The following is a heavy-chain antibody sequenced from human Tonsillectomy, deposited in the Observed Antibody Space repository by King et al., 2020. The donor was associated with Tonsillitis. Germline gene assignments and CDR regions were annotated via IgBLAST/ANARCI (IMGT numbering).Heavy chain of an antibody. CDR2: ISPNSGGT. J-gene: IGHJ5*02. CDR3: AREGGVAAASSEAWFDP. V-gene: IGHV1-2*02. D-gene: IGHD6-13*01. Sequence: QGQLVQSGAEVKKPGASVKVSCKASGYTFTGYYMHWVRQAPGQGLEWMGWISPNSGGTNYAQKFQGRVTVTSDTSINTAYMELSRLRSDDMAVYYCAREGGVAAASSEAWFDPWGQGTLVTVSS. CDR1: GYTFTGYY.